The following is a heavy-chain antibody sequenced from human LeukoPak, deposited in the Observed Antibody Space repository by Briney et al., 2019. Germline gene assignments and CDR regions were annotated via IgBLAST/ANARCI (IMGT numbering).Heavy chain of an antibody. V-gene: IGHV4-34*01. J-gene: IGHJ4*02. Sequence: PSETLSLTCAVYGGSFSGYYWSWIRQPPGKGLEWIGEINHSGSTNYNPSLKSRVTISVDTSKNQFSLKLSSVTAADTAVYYCARDTGDRYYFDYWGQGTLVTVSS. CDR2: INHSGST. D-gene: IGHD7-27*01. CDR1: GGSFSGYY. CDR3: ARDTGDRYYFDY.